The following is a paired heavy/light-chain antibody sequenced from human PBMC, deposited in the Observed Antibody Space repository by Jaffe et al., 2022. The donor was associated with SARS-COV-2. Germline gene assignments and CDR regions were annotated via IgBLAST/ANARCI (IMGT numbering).Light chain of an antibody. J-gene: IGLJ2*01. CDR2: KDI. Sequence: SYELTQPPSVSVSPGQTARITCSADAWPARYVHWYQQKPGQAPVLVIYKDIERPSGIPERFSGSSSGTTVTLTISGVQAEDEADYYCQSTDSSDAYVIFGGGTKLTVL. CDR1: AWPARY. V-gene: IGLV3-25*03. CDR3: QSTDSSDAYVI.
Heavy chain of an antibody. CDR2: IKQDGSEK. D-gene: IGHD2-21*02. J-gene: IGHJ5*02. CDR1: GFSFSNHW. V-gene: IGHV3-7*03. Sequence: EVQLVESGGGLVQPGGSLRLSCVASGFSFSNHWMSWVRQAPGKGLEWVASIKQDGSEKYYVDSVKGRFTISRDNAKNSLYLEMNSLRAEDTAVYYCARLRRVGMTATILNWFDPWGQGILVTVSS. CDR3: ARLRRVGMTATILNWFDP.